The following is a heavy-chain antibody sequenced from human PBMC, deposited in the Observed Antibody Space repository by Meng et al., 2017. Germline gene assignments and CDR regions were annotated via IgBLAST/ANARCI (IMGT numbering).Heavy chain of an antibody. CDR1: GFTFSSYA. D-gene: IGHD1-26*01. V-gene: IGHV3-23*01. CDR2: ISGSGPST. CDR3: AKEIYSGSYYVWNY. J-gene: IGHJ4*02. Sequence: ESLKISCAASGFTFSSYAMSWVRQAPGKGLEWVSAISGSGPSTYYADSVKGRFTISRDNSKNTLYLQMNSLRAEDTAVYYCAKEIYSGSYYVWNYWGQGTLVTVSS.